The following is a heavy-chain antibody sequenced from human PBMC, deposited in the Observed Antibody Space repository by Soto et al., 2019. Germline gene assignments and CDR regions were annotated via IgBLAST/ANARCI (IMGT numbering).Heavy chain of an antibody. CDR1: GFTFSSYS. Sequence: GGSLRLSCAASGFTFSSYSMNWVRQAPGKGLEWVSYISSSSSTIYYADSVKGRFTISRDNAKNSLYLQMNSLRDEDTAVYYCARVYGSSWIPPTFDYWGQGTLVTVSS. CDR2: ISSSSSTI. J-gene: IGHJ4*02. V-gene: IGHV3-48*02. CDR3: ARVYGSSWIPPTFDY. D-gene: IGHD6-13*01.